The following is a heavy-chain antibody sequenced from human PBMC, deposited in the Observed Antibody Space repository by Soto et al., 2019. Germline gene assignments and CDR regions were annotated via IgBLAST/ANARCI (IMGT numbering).Heavy chain of an antibody. CDR1: GGSISSGGYY. J-gene: IGHJ3*02. Sequence: QVQLQESGPGLVKPSQTLSLTCTVSGGSISSGGYYWSWIRQHPGKGLEWIGYIYYSGSTYYNPYIKRRVTRSVDTSKNQFSLKLSSVTAADTAVYYCARGRNYYDSSGYSPSAFDIWGQGTMVTVSS. V-gene: IGHV4-31*03. D-gene: IGHD3-22*01. CDR3: ARGRNYYDSSGYSPSAFDI. CDR2: IYYSGST.